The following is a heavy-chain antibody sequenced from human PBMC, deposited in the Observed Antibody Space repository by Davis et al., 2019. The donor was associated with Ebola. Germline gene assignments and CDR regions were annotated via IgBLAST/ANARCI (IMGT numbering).Heavy chain of an antibody. CDR1: GGSINSGGYY. CDR2: INHSGST. J-gene: IGHJ5*02. V-gene: IGHV4-34*01. D-gene: IGHD3-10*01. CDR3: ARGAYHASGSYST. Sequence: SETLSLTCTVSGGSINSGGYYWSWIRQPPGKGLEWIGEINHSGSTNYNPSLKSRVTISVDTSKNQFSLKLRSVTAADTAVYYCARGAYHASGSYSTWGQGTLVTVSS.